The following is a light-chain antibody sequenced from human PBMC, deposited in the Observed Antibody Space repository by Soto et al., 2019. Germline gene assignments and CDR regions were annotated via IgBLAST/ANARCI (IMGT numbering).Light chain of an antibody. CDR3: YAYAGGSVYVL. V-gene: IGLV2-23*02. J-gene: IGLJ3*02. Sequence: QSALTQPASVSGSPGQSITISCTGTSGDVGSFNLVSWYQQHPGKAPHLLIYEVTKRPSGVSNRFSGSKSGNTASLTISGLQAEDEADYYGYAYAGGSVYVLFGGGTKVTVL. CDR1: SGDVGSFNL. CDR2: EVT.